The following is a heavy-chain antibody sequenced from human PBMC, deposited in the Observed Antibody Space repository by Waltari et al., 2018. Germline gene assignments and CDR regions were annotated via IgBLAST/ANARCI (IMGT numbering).Heavy chain of an antibody. CDR3: ATESCSSTSCYVKNWFDP. CDR2: FDPEDGET. D-gene: IGHD2-2*01. CDR1: GYTLTELS. Sequence: QVQLVQSGAEVKKPGASVKVSCKVSGYTLTELSMHWVRQAPGNGLEWMGGFDPEDGETIYAQKFQGRVTMTEDTSTDTAYMELSSLRSEDTAVYYCATESCSSTSCYVKNWFDPWGQGTLVTVSS. V-gene: IGHV1-24*01. J-gene: IGHJ5*02.